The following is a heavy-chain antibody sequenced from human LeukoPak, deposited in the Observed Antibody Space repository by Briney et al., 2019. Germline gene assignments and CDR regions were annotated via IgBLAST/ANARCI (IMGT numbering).Heavy chain of an antibody. J-gene: IGHJ4*02. CDR3: AREIPVFFASTLDS. Sequence: SETLSLTCAVSGDSINREIWWHWVRQPPGKGLEWIGEIHHGGSIYYKPSLRSRVTISVDKSRNHFSLEMNSVTAADTAVYYCAREIPVFFASTLDSWGQGILVTVSS. D-gene: IGHD2-2*01. CDR2: IHHGGSI. V-gene: IGHV4-4*02. CDR1: GDSINREIW.